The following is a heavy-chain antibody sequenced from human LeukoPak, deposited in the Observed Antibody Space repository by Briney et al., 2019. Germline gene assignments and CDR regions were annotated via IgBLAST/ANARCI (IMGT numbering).Heavy chain of an antibody. CDR2: IYYNGNT. CDR1: GASISSSY. Sequence: PSGTLSLTCTVSGASISSSYWSWIRQPPGKRLEWIGYIYYNGNTNSNPSLKSRVTISVDTSKNRFSLKLSSVTAADTAIYYCVRGNYDNRGYSNAFDIWGQGTMVTVSS. J-gene: IGHJ3*02. D-gene: IGHD3-22*01. V-gene: IGHV4-59*01. CDR3: VRGNYDNRGYSNAFDI.